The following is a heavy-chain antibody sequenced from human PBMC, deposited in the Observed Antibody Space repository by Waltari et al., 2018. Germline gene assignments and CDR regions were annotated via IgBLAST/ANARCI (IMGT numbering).Heavy chain of an antibody. CDR3: ARTWGRSGPIDY. CDR2: IYTSGST. CDR1: GGSISSGSYY. D-gene: IGHD6-25*01. J-gene: IGHJ4*02. V-gene: IGHV4-61*09. Sequence: QVQLQESGPGLVKPSQTLSLTCTVSGGSISSGSYYWSWIRQPAGKGLEWIGYIYTSGSTNYNPSLKSRVTISVDTSKNQFSLKLSSVTAADTAVYYCARTWGRSGPIDYWGQGTLVTVSS.